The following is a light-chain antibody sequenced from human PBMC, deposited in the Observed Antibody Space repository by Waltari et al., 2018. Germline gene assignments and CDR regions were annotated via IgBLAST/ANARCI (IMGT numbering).Light chain of an antibody. CDR2: KVS. V-gene: IGKV2-30*02. CDR3: MQGTHFPPT. Sequence: DVVMTQSPLSLPITPGQPASMPCRSSQSLLHSNGNTYLSWFLQKPGQPPRRLIYKVSNRDSGVPDRFSGSGAGTDLTLKISRVEAEDVGVYYCMQGTHFPPTFGQGTKVEIK. CDR1: QSLLHSNGNTY. J-gene: IGKJ1*01.